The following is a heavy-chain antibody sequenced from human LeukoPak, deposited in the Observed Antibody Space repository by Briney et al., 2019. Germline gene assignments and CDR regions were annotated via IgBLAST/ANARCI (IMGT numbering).Heavy chain of an antibody. Sequence: GESLKISCKGSGYSFTSYWIGWVRQMPGKGLEWMGIIYPGDSDTRYSPSFQGQVTISADKSISTAYLQWSSLKASDTAMYYCARQKGTKGRPAVAGTVYYFDYWGQGTLVTVSS. CDR3: ARQKGTKGRPAVAGTVYYFDY. D-gene: IGHD6-19*01. J-gene: IGHJ4*02. CDR1: GYSFTSYW. CDR2: IYPGDSDT. V-gene: IGHV5-51*01.